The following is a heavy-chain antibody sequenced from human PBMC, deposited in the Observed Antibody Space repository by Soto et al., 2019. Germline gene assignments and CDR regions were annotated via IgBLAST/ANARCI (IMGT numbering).Heavy chain of an antibody. Sequence: QVQLVQSGAEVKKPGSSVKVSCKASGGTFSSYAISWVRQAPGQGLEWMGGIIPIFGTANYAQKFQGRVTITADKSTGTAYMELSSLRSEDTAVYYCARDGRGWWPYYYYYGMDVWGQGTTVTVSS. J-gene: IGHJ6*02. CDR2: IIPIFGTA. V-gene: IGHV1-69*14. CDR1: GGTFSSYA. D-gene: IGHD6-19*01. CDR3: ARDGRGWWPYYYYYGMDV.